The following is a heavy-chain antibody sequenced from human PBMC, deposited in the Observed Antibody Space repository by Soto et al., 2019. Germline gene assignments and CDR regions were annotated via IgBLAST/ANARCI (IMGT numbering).Heavy chain of an antibody. CDR1: GGSISSGGYY. CDR2: IYYSGST. V-gene: IGHV4-31*03. J-gene: IGHJ5*02. Sequence: TVSGGSISSGGYYWSWIRQHPGKGLEWIGYIYYSGSTYYNPSLKSRVTISVDTSKSQYSLKLSSVTAADTAVYYCARGWDCSGGSCFVFDPWGQGTMVTVYS. D-gene: IGHD2-15*01. CDR3: ARGWDCSGGSCFVFDP.